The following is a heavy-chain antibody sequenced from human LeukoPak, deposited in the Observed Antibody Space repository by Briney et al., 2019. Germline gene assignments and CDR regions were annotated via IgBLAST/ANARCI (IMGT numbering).Heavy chain of an antibody. CDR3: ARGMAAAGNYYYYGMDV. CDR2: IKQDGSEK. CDR1: GFTFSSYW. Sequence: PGGSLRLSCAASGFTFSSYWMSWVRQAPGKGLEWVANIKQDGSEKYYVDSVKGRFTISRDNSKNTLYLQMNSLRAEDTAVYYCARGMAAAGNYYYYGMDVWGQGTTVTVSS. J-gene: IGHJ6*02. D-gene: IGHD6-13*01. V-gene: IGHV3-7*01.